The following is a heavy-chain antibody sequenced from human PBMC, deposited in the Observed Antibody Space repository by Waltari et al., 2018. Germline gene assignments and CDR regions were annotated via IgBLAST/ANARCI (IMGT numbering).Heavy chain of an antibody. Sequence: QVHLQESGPGPVNPSETLSLTCAVSGYSIRSGYHWGWIRRTPGKGLEWIGSINHSGSTYYSSSLKSRVTLSIDTSENRFSLKLSSLTAADTAIYYCVRDQLPTDSSGYSADYFDRWGQGTLVTVSS. CDR2: INHSGST. D-gene: IGHD3-22*01. J-gene: IGHJ4*02. CDR3: VRDQLPTDSSGYSADYFDR. CDR1: GYSIRSGYH. V-gene: IGHV4-38-2*02.